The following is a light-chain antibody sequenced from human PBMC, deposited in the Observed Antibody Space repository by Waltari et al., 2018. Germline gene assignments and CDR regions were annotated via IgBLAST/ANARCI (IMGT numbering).Light chain of an antibody. V-gene: IGKV4-1*01. CDR3: QQYYSTPYS. CDR2: WAS. Sequence: DIVMTRSPDSLAGFVGERATIHCKSSQSLLYSSNNKNYLAWYQQKPGQAPKLLISWASTRESGVPNRFSGSGSGTDFTLTISGLQAEDVAVYYCQQYYSTPYSFGQGTKVEIK. CDR1: QSLLYSSNNKNY. J-gene: IGKJ2*03.